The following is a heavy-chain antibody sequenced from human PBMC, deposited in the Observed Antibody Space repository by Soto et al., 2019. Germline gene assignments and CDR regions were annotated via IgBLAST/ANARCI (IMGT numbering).Heavy chain of an antibody. CDR1: GFTLSSHC. CDR3: VRGTTGWRGMDY. CDR2: ICDDGG. D-gene: IGHD6-19*01. J-gene: IGHJ4*02. V-gene: IGHV3-74*01. Sequence: PGGSLRLSCAASGFTLSSHCIHWGRQGPGKGLVWVSRICDDGGSYAGFVKGRFTITRDIAMNTLHLQLNGLRAEDSAIYYCVRGTTGWRGMDYWGQGTLVTVS.